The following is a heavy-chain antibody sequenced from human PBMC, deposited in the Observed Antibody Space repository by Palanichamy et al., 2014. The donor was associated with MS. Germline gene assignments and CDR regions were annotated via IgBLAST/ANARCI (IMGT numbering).Heavy chain of an antibody. D-gene: IGHD4-17*01. CDR3: ARSYGDYVDPFFDY. V-gene: IGHV4-38-2*02. CDR1: GYSINNECF. CDR2: IYHGGGT. J-gene: IGHJ4*02. Sequence: QVQLQESGPGLVKPSETLSTTCTVSGYSINNECFWGWIRQPPGKGLEWIGSIYHGGGTYYNPSLKRRVTISVDTSKNHFSLKLSSVTAADTAVYYCARSYGDYVDPFFDYWGQGILVTVSS.